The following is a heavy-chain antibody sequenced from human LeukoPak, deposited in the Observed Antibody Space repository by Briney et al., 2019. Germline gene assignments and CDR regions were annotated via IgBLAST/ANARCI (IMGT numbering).Heavy chain of an antibody. D-gene: IGHD2-2*01. CDR2: ISFDGSNK. V-gene: IGHV3-30*18. CDR3: AKPRAGFCSNSNCYDFDC. J-gene: IGHJ4*02. CDR1: GFTFSTYG. Sequence: GGSLRLSCATSGFTFSTYGIHWVRQAPGKGLEWVAVISFDGSNKHYAGSVKGRFTISRDNSKNTLYLQMNSLRTEDTAVYYCAKPRAGFCSNSNCYDFDCWGQGTLVTVSS.